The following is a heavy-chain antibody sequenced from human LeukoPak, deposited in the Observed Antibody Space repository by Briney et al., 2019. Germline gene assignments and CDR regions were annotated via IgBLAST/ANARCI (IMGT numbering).Heavy chain of an antibody. CDR3: ARYSSRVLRYFDWLPYRPDY. J-gene: IGHJ4*02. Sequence: ASVKVSCKASGYTFTSYGISWVRQAPGQGLEWMGWISAYNGNTNYAQKLQGRVTMTTDTSTSTAYMELRSLRSDDTAVYYCARYSSRVLRYFDWLPYRPDYRGQGTLVTVSS. CDR2: ISAYNGNT. D-gene: IGHD3-9*01. V-gene: IGHV1-18*01. CDR1: GYTFTSYG.